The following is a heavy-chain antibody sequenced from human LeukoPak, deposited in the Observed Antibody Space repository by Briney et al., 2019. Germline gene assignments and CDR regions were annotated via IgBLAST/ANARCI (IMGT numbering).Heavy chain of an antibody. V-gene: IGHV3-7*01. J-gene: IGHJ4*02. CDR3: ATSGSYRFDY. Sequence: GGSLRLSCAASGFTFRRYWMSWARQASGKGLEWVANIKQDGSEKYYVDSVKGRFTISRDNAQNSLYLQMNSLRDEDTAVYYCATSGSYRFDYWGQGTLVTVSS. D-gene: IGHD1-26*01. CDR2: IKQDGSEK. CDR1: GFTFRRYW.